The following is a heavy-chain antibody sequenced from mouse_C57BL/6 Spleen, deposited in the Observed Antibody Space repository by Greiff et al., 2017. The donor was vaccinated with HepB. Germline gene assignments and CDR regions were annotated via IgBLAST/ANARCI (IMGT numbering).Heavy chain of an antibody. J-gene: IGHJ4*01. CDR2: IDPSDSYT. V-gene: IGHV1-50*01. CDR1: GYTFTSYW. Sequence: QVQLKESGAELVKPGASVKLSCKASGYTFTSYWMQWVKQRPGQGLEWIGEIDPSDSYTNYNQKFKGKARLAVDTSSSTAYMQLSSLTSEDSAVYYCARKGENFPSMDYWGQGTSVTVSS. CDR3: ARKGENFPSMDY.